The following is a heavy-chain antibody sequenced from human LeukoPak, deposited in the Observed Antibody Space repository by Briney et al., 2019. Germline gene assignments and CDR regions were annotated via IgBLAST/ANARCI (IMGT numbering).Heavy chain of an antibody. Sequence: SVKVSCKASGGTFSSYAISWVRQAPGQGLEWMGGIIPIFGTANYAQKFQGRVTITADESTSTAYMELSSLRSEDTAVYYCARGDTCSGGSCFEKGWFDPWGQGTLVTVSS. D-gene: IGHD2-15*01. CDR3: ARGDTCSGGSCFEKGWFDP. J-gene: IGHJ5*02. V-gene: IGHV1-69*01. CDR1: GGTFSSYA. CDR2: IIPIFGTA.